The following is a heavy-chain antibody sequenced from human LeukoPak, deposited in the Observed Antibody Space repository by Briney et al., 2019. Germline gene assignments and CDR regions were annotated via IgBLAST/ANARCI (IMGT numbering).Heavy chain of an antibody. V-gene: IGHV3-21*01. J-gene: IGHJ2*01. CDR1: GFTFSSYS. CDR3: ARTPRGYSGYDWVPDWYFDL. D-gene: IGHD5-12*01. Sequence: GGSLRLSCAASGFTFSSYSMYWVRQAPGKGLEWVSSISSSSSYIYYADSVKGRFTISRDNAKNSLYLQMNSLRAEDTAVYYCARTPRGYSGYDWVPDWYFDLWGRGTLVTVSS. CDR2: ISSSSSYI.